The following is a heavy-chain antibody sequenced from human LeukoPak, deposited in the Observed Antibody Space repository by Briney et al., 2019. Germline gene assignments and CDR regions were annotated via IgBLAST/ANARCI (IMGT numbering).Heavy chain of an antibody. Sequence: SETLSLTCTVSGSSINNNFWTWIRQPPGKGLEWIGYIYSSGSANYNPSLKSRVIISGDTSKNQIYLRLTSVTAADTAMYFCARHRDYYDTWGHGTLVTVSS. CDR3: ARHRDYYDT. V-gene: IGHV4-59*08. J-gene: IGHJ4*01. D-gene: IGHD3-22*01. CDR1: GSSINNNF. CDR2: IYSSGSA.